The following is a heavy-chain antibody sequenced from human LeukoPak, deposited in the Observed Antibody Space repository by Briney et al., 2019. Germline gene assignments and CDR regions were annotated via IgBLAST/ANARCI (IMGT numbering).Heavy chain of an antibody. V-gene: IGHV3-23*01. CDR1: GFTFSSYA. CDR2: ISGSGGST. CDR3: AKDPRGWLSTPDY. Sequence: GGSLRLSCAASGFTFSSYAISWVRQAPGKGLEWVSAISGSGGSTYYADSVKGRFTISRDNSMNTLYLQMNSLRADDTAVYYCAKDPRGWLSTPDYWGQGTLVTVSS. J-gene: IGHJ4*02. D-gene: IGHD3-22*01.